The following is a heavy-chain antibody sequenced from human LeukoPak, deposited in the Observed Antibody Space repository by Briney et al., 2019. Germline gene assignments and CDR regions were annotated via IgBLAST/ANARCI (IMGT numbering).Heavy chain of an antibody. J-gene: IGHJ6*04. D-gene: IGHD4-17*01. CDR3: ARVYGDYNHYGMDV. CDR1: GFTFSSYA. V-gene: IGHV3-48*03. CDR2: ISRGGSSI. Sequence: GGSLRLSCAASGFTFSSYAMNWVRQAPGKGLEWVSYISRGGSSIYYADSVKGRFTISRDNAKNSLYLQMNSLRAEDTAVYYCARVYGDYNHYGMDVWGKGTTVTVSS.